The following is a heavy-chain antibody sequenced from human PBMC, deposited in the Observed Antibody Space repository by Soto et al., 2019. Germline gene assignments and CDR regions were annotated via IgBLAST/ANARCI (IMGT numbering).Heavy chain of an antibody. CDR2: ISYDGSNK. Sequence: PGGSLRLSCAASVFTISSYGMHWVRQAPGKGLEWVAVISYDGSNKYYADSVKGRFTISRDNSKNTLYLQMNSLRAEDTAVYYCAKDADSSGFTSPLNFDYWGQGTLVTVSS. V-gene: IGHV3-30*18. J-gene: IGHJ4*02. D-gene: IGHD3-22*01. CDR3: AKDADSSGFTSPLNFDY. CDR1: VFTISSYG.